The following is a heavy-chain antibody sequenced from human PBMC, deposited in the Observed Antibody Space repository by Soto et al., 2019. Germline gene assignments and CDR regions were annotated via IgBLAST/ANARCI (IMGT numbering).Heavy chain of an antibody. D-gene: IGHD3-3*01. J-gene: IGHJ6*02. Sequence: ASGKVSCKASGYTFTGYYMHWVRQAPGQGLEWMGWINPNSGGTNYAQKFQGRVTMTRDTSISTAYMELSRLRSDDTAVYYCARDGVLRSLEWENYYYYGMDVWGQGTTVTVSS. V-gene: IGHV1-2*02. CDR3: ARDGVLRSLEWENYYYYGMDV. CDR2: INPNSGGT. CDR1: GYTFTGYY.